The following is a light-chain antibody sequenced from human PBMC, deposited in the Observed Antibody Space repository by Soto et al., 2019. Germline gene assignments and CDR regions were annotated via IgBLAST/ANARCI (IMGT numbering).Light chain of an antibody. Sequence: EIVMTQSPAILSVSPGERGTLSCRASQDIGTKLAWYQQKPGQAPSLLMYDVSTRASAAPARFSGSGSGSEFTLTISSLQSEDFALYYCQQYSNWPLTFGGGTKVDIK. V-gene: IGKV3-15*01. CDR1: QDIGTK. CDR3: QQYSNWPLT. J-gene: IGKJ4*01. CDR2: DVS.